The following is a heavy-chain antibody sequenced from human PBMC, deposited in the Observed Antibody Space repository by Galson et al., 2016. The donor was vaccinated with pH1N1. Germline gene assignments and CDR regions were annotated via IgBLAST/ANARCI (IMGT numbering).Heavy chain of an antibody. CDR3: AREMGVLDESITYFDL. Sequence: SETLSLTCTVSGGSVSSGSYYWSWIRQPPGKGLEWIGYIYYSGSTNYNPSLQSRVTISVDTSKNQFSLKLSSVLAADTAVSYCAREMGVLDESITYFDLWGRGTLVTVSS. CDR1: GGSVSSGSYY. CDR2: IYYSGST. V-gene: IGHV4-61*01. J-gene: IGHJ2*01. D-gene: IGHD2-21*01.